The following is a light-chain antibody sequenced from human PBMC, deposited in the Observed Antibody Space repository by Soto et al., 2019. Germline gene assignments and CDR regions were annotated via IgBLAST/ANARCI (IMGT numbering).Light chain of an antibody. V-gene: IGKV3-20*01. Sequence: EIVLTQSPGTLSLSPGERATLSCRASQSVTSSYLAWYQQRPGQAPRPLIYAASSRATGIPGRFSGSGSGTAFSLTRRRLEPEDFAVYYCQQYGGSQFTFGPGTKVDSK. CDR2: AAS. CDR1: QSVTSSY. CDR3: QQYGGSQFT. J-gene: IGKJ3*01.